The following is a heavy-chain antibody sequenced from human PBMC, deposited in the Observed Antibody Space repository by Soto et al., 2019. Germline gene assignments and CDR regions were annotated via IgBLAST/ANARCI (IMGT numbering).Heavy chain of an antibody. CDR1: GYTFTGYY. CDR2: INPNSGGT. CDR3: ARLYSSSSGDYYYYYGMDV. J-gene: IGHJ6*02. D-gene: IGHD6-6*01. Sequence: ASVKVSCKASGYTFTGYYMHWVRQAPGQGLEWMGWINPNSGGTNYAQKFQGRVTMTRDTSISTAYMELSRLRSDDTAVYYCARLYSSSSGDYYYYYGMDVWGQGTTVTAP. V-gene: IGHV1-2*02.